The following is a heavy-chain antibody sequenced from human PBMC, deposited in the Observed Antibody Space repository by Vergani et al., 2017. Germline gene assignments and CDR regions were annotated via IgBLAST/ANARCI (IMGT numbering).Heavy chain of an antibody. J-gene: IGHJ4*02. CDR2: INPSGSHT. CDR1: GYTFSNYY. CDR3: ARGDYGILTGYRY. D-gene: IGHD3-9*01. V-gene: IGHV1-46*03. Sequence: QVQLVQSGAEVKKSGASVKVSCKTSGYTFSNYYMHWVRQAPGQGLEWMGIINPSGSHTNYAQRFQGRVTMTRETSTSTVYMELSSLRSEDTAIYYCARGDYGILTGYRYWGQGTLVTVSA.